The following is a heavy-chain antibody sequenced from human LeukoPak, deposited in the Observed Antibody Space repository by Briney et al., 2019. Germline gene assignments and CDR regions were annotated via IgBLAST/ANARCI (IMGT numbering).Heavy chain of an antibody. Sequence: PSETLPLTCTVSGGSISSSSYYWGWIRQPPGKGLEWIGSIYYSGSTYYNPSLKSRVTISVDTSKNQFSLKLGSVTAADTAVYYCARDPYSYGLLFDYWGQGTLVTVSS. CDR1: GGSISSSSYY. CDR2: IYYSGST. V-gene: IGHV4-39*07. CDR3: ARDPYSYGLLFDY. D-gene: IGHD5-18*01. J-gene: IGHJ4*02.